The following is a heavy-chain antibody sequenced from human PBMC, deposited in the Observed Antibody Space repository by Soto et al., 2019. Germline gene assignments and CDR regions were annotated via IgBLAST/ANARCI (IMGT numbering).Heavy chain of an antibody. V-gene: IGHV4-28*01. CDR1: GYSISSSNW. J-gene: IGHJ4*02. CDR2: IYYSGTT. CDR3: ARREIQGPIDY. Sequence: QVQLQESGPGLVKPSDTLSLTCAVSGYSISSSNWWGWIRQPPGKGLEWIGYIYYSGTTYYNPSLKSRLTVSIXTSKNQISLKLTSVTAVDPAVYYCARREIQGPIDYWGQGTLVTVSS. D-gene: IGHD1-26*01.